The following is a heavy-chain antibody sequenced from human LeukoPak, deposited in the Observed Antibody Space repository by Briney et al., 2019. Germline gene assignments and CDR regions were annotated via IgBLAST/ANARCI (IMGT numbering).Heavy chain of an antibody. CDR3: ARVGPSLYSSSWYLPDY. D-gene: IGHD6-13*01. J-gene: IGHJ4*02. CDR2: IIPIFGTA. Sequence: SVKVSCKASGGTFSSYAISWVRQAPGQGLEWMGGIIPIFGTANYAQKFQGRVTITTDESTSTAYMELSSLRSEDTAVYYCARVGPSLYSSSWYLPDYWGQGTLVTVSS. V-gene: IGHV1-69*05. CDR1: GGTFSSYA.